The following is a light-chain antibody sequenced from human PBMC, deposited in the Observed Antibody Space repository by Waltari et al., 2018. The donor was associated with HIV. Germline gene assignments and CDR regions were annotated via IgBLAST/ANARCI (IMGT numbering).Light chain of an antibody. J-gene: IGLJ3*02. CDR1: SNNVVNKG. Sequence: AGLARRRSVNKTLSQTATLPCTGNSNNVVNKGEARLQQPQGNPPKLLPYRNNNRPSGISGRLSASRSGNTASLTITGLQPEDEADNYCSARERGLSDWVFGGGTKLTVL. CDR2: RNN. V-gene: IGLV10-54*01. CDR3: SARERGLSDWV.